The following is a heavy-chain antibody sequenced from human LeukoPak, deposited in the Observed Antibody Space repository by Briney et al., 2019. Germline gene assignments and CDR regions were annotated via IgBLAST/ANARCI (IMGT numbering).Heavy chain of an antibody. D-gene: IGHD2-21*02. V-gene: IGHV1-18*01. J-gene: IGHJ3*02. CDR1: GYTFTSYG. CDR3: ARDIWDAYCGGDCYYRAFDI. Sequence: GASVKVSCKASGYTFTSYGISWVRQAPGQGLEWMGWISAYTCNTNYAQKLQGRFTMTTDTSTSTAYMELKSLRSDDTAVYYCARDIWDAYCGGDCYYRAFDIWGQGTMVTVSS. CDR2: ISAYTCNT.